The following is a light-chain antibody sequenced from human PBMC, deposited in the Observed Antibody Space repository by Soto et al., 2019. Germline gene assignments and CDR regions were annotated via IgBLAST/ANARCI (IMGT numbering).Light chain of an antibody. CDR3: GSWDSSLSAYV. CDR1: SSSIGGNS. CDR2: DDN. J-gene: IGLJ1*01. Sequence: QSVLTQPPSVSAAPGQKVTISCSGSSSSIGGNSVSWYQQLQGTAPKLLIYDDNKRPSGIPDRFSGSKSGTSATLGITGFQTGDEADYYCGSWDSSLSAYVFGTGTKV. V-gene: IGLV1-51*01.